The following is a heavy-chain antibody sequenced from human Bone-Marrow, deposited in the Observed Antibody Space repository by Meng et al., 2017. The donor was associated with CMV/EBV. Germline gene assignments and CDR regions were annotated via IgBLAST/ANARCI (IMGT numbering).Heavy chain of an antibody. CDR2: VNPNTGKT. D-gene: IGHD1-1*01. CDR3: ARARILVQAADPTHYYYYYGMDV. CDR1: GYTFSTYD. J-gene: IGHJ6*02. Sequence: SVKVSFKASGYTFSTYDINWVRQAAGQGLEWMGWVNPNTGKTGYTQKFKGRLTLTRSTSISTAYLVLSSLRLDDTAVYSRARARILVQAADPTHYYYYYGMDVWGRGTTVTFSS. V-gene: IGHV1-8*01.